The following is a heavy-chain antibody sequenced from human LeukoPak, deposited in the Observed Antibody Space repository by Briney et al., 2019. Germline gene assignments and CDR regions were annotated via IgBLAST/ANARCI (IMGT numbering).Heavy chain of an antibody. CDR2: ISGSGGST. J-gene: IGHJ4*02. CDR1: GFTFSSYA. V-gene: IGHV3-23*01. CDR3: AKDLGIAAAGTVY. Sequence: GGSLRLSCAASGFTFSSYAMSWVRQAPGKGLEWVSAISGSGGSTYYVDSVKGRFTISRDSSKNTLYLQMNSLRAEDTAVYYCAKDLGIAAAGTVYWGQGTLVTVSS. D-gene: IGHD6-13*01.